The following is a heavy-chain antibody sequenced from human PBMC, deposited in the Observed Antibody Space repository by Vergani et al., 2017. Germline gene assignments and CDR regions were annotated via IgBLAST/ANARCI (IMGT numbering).Heavy chain of an antibody. CDR3: AGDFGSSSSGTYYYYGMDV. V-gene: IGHV1-69*01. J-gene: IGHJ6*02. CDR1: GGTFSSYA. CDR2: IIPIFGTA. Sequence: QVQLVQSGAEVKKPGSSVKVSCKASGGTFSSYAISWVRQAPGQGLEWMGGIIPIFGTANYAQKFHGRVTITEDESTSTAYMELSRLRSEDTAVYYCAGDFGSSSSGTYYYYGMDVWGQGTTVTVSS. D-gene: IGHD6-6*01.